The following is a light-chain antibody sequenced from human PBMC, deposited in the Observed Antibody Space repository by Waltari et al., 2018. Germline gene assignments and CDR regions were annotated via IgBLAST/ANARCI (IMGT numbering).Light chain of an antibody. Sequence: EVILTQSPDTLSLSPGARATFSCRASQNITNNYLACYQQKPGLAPRLLIYDSSSRATGVPDRFSGSGSGTDFTLTIGRLEPEDYAVYYCQQYENSPLTFGGGTQVETK. CDR3: QQYENSPLT. J-gene: IGKJ4*01. CDR1: QNITNNY. V-gene: IGKV3-20*01. CDR2: DSS.